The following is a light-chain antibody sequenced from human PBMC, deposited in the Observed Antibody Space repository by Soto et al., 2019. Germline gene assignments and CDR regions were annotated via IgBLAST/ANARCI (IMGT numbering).Light chain of an antibody. CDR1: QSVSSN. J-gene: IGKJ4*01. CDR3: QQYNNWPPLT. CDR2: GAS. Sequence: IVMTQSPATLSVSPWERATLSCMASQSVSSNLAWYQQKPGQAPRLLIYGASTRATGIPARFSGSGSGTEFTLTISSLQSEDFAVYYCQQYNNWPPLTFGGGTKVDIK. V-gene: IGKV3-15*01.